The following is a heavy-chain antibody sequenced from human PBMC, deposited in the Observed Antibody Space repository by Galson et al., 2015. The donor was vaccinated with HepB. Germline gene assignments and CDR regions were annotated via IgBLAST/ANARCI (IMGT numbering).Heavy chain of an antibody. D-gene: IGHD7-27*01. Sequence: SCKASGYTFTTYYMHWVRQAPGQRLEWMGIINPSGGNTNYAQGFQGRVTMTRDRSTTTVYMELSSLGSEDTAVYYCTRDANWGSQDYFDYWGQGTLVTVSS. CDR3: TRDANWGSQDYFDY. V-gene: IGHV1-46*03. CDR1: GYTFTTYY. J-gene: IGHJ4*02. CDR2: INPSGGNT.